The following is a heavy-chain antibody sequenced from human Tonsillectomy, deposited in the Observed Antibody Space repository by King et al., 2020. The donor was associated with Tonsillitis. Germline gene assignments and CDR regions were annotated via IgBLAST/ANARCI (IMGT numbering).Heavy chain of an antibody. V-gene: IGHV3-30*01. CDR2: ISYDGSNK. J-gene: IGHJ3*02. Sequence: VQLVESGGGVVQPGRSLRLSCAASGFTFSSYAMHWVRQAPGKGLEWVAVISYDGSNKYYADSVKGRFTISRDNSKNTLYLQMNSLRAEDTAVYYCARVLFQQLVSLAAFDIWGQGTMVTVSS. CDR3: ARVLFQQLVSLAAFDI. CDR1: GFTFSSYA. D-gene: IGHD6-13*01.